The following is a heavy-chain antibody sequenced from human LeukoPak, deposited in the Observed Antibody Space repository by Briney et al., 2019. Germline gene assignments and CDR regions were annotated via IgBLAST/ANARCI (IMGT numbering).Heavy chain of an antibody. CDR3: ARDLGYDYVWGTPPTVI. Sequence: PSQTLSPTCTVSGGSISSGSYYWSWIRQPAGKGLEWIGRIYTSGSTNYNPSLKSRVTISVDTSKNQFSLKLSSVTAADTAVYYCARDLGYDYVWGTPPTVIWGQGTLVTVSS. J-gene: IGHJ1*01. CDR2: IYTSGST. V-gene: IGHV4-61*02. CDR1: GGSISSGSYY. D-gene: IGHD3-16*01.